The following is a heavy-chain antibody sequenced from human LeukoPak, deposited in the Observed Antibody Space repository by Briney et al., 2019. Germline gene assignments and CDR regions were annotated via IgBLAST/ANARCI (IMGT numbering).Heavy chain of an antibody. CDR2: ISGSGGST. D-gene: IGHD3-3*01. CDR3: AKGPGGFGAFDI. CDR1: GFTFSSYA. J-gene: IGHJ3*02. Sequence: GGSLRLSCAASGFTFSSYAMHWVRQAPGKGLEWVSAISGSGGSTYYADSVKGRFTISRDNSKNTLYLQMNSLRAEDTAVYYCAKGPGGFGAFDIWGQGTMVTVSS. V-gene: IGHV3-23*01.